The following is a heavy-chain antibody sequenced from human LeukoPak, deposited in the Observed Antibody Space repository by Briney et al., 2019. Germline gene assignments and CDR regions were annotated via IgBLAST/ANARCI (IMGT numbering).Heavy chain of an antibody. J-gene: IGHJ4*02. CDR1: GYTFTSYY. Sequence: ASVKVSCKASGYTFTSYYMHWVRQPPGQGLEWMGIINPSGGSTSYAQKFQGRVTMTRDTSTSTVYMELSSLRSEDTAVYYCARAYQPHSSGYPGVDYWGQGTLVTVSS. CDR2: INPSGGST. V-gene: IGHV1-46*01. CDR3: ARAYQPHSSGYPGVDY. D-gene: IGHD3-22*01.